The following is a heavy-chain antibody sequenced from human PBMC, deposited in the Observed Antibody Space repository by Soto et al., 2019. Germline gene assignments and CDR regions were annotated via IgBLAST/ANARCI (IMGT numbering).Heavy chain of an antibody. CDR3: ARGPLSSGWYDSDFDI. V-gene: IGHV1-46*03. D-gene: IGHD6-19*01. Sequence: ASVKVSCKASGDSFTSCYMHWVRQAPGQGLEWMGIINPSGGSTSYAQKFQGRVTMTRDTSTSTVYMELSSLRSEDTAVYYCARGPLSSGWYDSDFDIWGQGTMVTVS. J-gene: IGHJ3*02. CDR2: INPSGGST. CDR1: GDSFTSCY.